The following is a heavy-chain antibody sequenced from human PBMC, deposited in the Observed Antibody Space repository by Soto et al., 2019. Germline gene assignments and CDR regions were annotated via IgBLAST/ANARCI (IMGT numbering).Heavy chain of an antibody. V-gene: IGHV3-23*01. Sequence: GGSLRLSCAASGFTFTTYATNWVRQTPGKGLEWVSAISGNGGVTYYADSVKGRFSISRDNSKNTLYLQMNNLRPEDTAVYYCAKVMTRNRVVVLAAVDPWGQGTLVTVSS. J-gene: IGHJ5*02. CDR3: AKVMTRNRVVVLAAVDP. D-gene: IGHD2-15*01. CDR2: ISGNGGVT. CDR1: GFTFTTYA.